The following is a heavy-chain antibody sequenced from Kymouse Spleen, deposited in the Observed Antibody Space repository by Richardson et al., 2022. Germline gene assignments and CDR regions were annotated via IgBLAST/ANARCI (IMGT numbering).Heavy chain of an antibody. CDR1: GFTFSSYG. Sequence: QVQLVESGGGVVQPGRSLRLSCAASGFTFSSYGMHWVRQAPGKGLEWVAVISYDGSNKYYADSVKGRFTISRDNSKNTLYLQMNSLRAEDTAVYYCAKEGCSSTSCYIYYYGMDVWGQGTTVTVSS. CDR3: AKEGCSSTSCYIYYYGMDV. J-gene: IGHJ6*02. V-gene: IGHV3-30*18. D-gene: IGHD2-2*02. CDR2: ISYDGSNK.